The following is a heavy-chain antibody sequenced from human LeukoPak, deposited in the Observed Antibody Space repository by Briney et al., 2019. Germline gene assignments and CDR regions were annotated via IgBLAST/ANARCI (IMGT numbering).Heavy chain of an antibody. CDR1: GYTFTSYG. Sequence: GASVKVSCKASGYTFTSYGISWVRQAPRQGLEWMGWISAYNGNTNYAQKLQGRVTMTTDTSTSTAYMELRSLRSDDTAVYYCARVRMDDFWSGYYLEYYFDYWGRGTLVTVSS. V-gene: IGHV1-18*01. J-gene: IGHJ4*02. CDR2: ISAYNGNT. D-gene: IGHD3-3*01. CDR3: ARVRMDDFWSGYYLEYYFDY.